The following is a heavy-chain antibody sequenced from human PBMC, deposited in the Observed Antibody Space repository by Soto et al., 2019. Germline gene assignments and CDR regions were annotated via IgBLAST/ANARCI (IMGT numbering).Heavy chain of an antibody. Sequence: SETLSLTCTVSGGSVSSGSHYWSWIRQPPGKGLEWIGYIYYSGSTNYNPSLKSRVIISVDTSKNQFSLKLSSVTAADTAVYYCARGYYGSGSGGYYFDYWGQGTLVTSPQ. V-gene: IGHV4-61*01. CDR3: ARGYYGSGSGGYYFDY. J-gene: IGHJ4*02. CDR2: IYYSGST. D-gene: IGHD3-10*01. CDR1: GGSVSSGSHY.